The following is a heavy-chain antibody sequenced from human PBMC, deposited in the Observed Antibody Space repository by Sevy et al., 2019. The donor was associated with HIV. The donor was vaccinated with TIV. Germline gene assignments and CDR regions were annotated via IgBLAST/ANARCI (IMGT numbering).Heavy chain of an antibody. Sequence: GGSLRLSCAASGFTFDDYAMHWVRQAPGKGLEWVSGLSRHIRTIGYADSVKGRFTISRDNARNSLYLQMNSLRAEDTAFYYCVKDKVDGDSGYGLSDFWGQGTLVTVSS. J-gene: IGHJ4*02. CDR3: VKDKVDGDSGYGLSDF. CDR2: LSRHIRTI. D-gene: IGHD5-12*01. CDR1: GFTFDDYA. V-gene: IGHV3-9*01.